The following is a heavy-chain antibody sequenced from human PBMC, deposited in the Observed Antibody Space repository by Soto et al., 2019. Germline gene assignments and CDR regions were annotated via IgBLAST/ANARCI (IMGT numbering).Heavy chain of an antibody. CDR1: GAALNSGNYY. J-gene: IGHJ5*02. Sequence: TLSLTCSVSGAALNSGNYYWIWILQVPGKGLEWIGHIYVTGAVDYNPSLRDRITISQDTSERQFSLNLRLVTAADTAVYYCARLRIATNNYKWFDPWGQGTLVTVSS. CDR2: IYVTGAV. D-gene: IGHD2-21*01. V-gene: IGHV4-31*03. CDR3: ARLRIATNNYKWFDP.